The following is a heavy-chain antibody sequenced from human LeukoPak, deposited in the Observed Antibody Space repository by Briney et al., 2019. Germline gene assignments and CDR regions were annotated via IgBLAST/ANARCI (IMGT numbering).Heavy chain of an antibody. CDR2: ISSSSSYI. V-gene: IGHV3-21*01. CDR1: GFTFSSYS. CDR3: ARDQVNDYGDDTEFDY. J-gene: IGHJ4*02. Sequence: GGSLRLSCAASGFTFSSYSMNWVRQAPGKGLEWVSSISSSSSYIYYADSVKGRFTISSDNAKKSLYLQLNSLRAEDTAVYYCARDQVNDYGDDTEFDYWGQGTLVTVS. D-gene: IGHD4-17*01.